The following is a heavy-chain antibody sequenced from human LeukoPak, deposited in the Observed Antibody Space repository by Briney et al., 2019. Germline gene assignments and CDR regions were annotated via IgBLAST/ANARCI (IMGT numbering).Heavy chain of an antibody. D-gene: IGHD2-15*01. Sequence: GGSLRLSCEASGFTFSSNAMTWVRQAPGKGLEWVSVICGSGISTYYADSVKGRFTISRDNSKNTLYLQMNSLRAEDTATYYCAKNRDASCYSNFDNWGQGTLVTVSS. CDR1: GFTFSSNA. J-gene: IGHJ4*02. V-gene: IGHV3-23*01. CDR2: ICGSGIST. CDR3: AKNRDASCYSNFDN.